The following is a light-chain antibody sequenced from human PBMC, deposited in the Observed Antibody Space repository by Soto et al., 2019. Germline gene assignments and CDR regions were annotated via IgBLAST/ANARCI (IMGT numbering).Light chain of an antibody. Sequence: QSVLTQPPSVSGAPGQRVTISCTGSRSNLGAGYDVHWYQQLPGTAPKLLIYGNTNRPSGVPDRFSGSKSGTSASLAITGLQAEDEADYYCAAWDDSLNGPGVFGGGTKLTVL. CDR2: GNT. CDR3: AAWDDSLNGPGV. J-gene: IGLJ2*01. V-gene: IGLV1-40*01. CDR1: RSNLGAGYD.